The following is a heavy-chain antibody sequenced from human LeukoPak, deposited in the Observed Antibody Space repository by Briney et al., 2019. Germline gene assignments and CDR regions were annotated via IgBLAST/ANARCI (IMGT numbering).Heavy chain of an antibody. Sequence: SETLSLTCTVSGGSISSYYWSWIRQPPGKGLEWIGYIYYSGSTNYNPSLKSRVTISVDTSKNQFSLKLSSVTAADTAVYYCACSSYDSWDAFDIWGQGTMVTVSS. V-gene: IGHV4-59*08. CDR1: GGSISSYY. J-gene: IGHJ3*02. D-gene: IGHD3-22*01. CDR3: ACSSYDSWDAFDI. CDR2: IYYSGST.